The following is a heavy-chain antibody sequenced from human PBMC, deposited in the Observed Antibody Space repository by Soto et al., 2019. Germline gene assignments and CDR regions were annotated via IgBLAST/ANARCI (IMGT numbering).Heavy chain of an antibody. Sequence: SDTLSLTCIVSGVFISSHYWSWILQPPGKALEWIGYISYSGTTNYNPSLKSRVTISVDTSKNQFSLKLSSVTAADTAVYFCVRQRYVCCVVCIDYWGQGTQVTVSS. CDR2: ISYSGTT. CDR1: GVFISSHY. V-gene: IGHV4-59*08. D-gene: IGHD3-10*02. CDR3: VRQRYVCCVVCIDY. J-gene: IGHJ4*02.